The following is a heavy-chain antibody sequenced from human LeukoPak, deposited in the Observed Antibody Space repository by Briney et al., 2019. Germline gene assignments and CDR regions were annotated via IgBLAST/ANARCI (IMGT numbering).Heavy chain of an antibody. CDR2: IWYDGTNK. Sequence: GRSLRLSCAASGFSFSSYGMHWVRQAPGKGLEWVAVIWYDGTNKYYADSVKGRFTISRDNSKNTLYLQMNSLRAEDTAVYYCARDQRGFSYSKYYFDYWGQGTLVTVSS. D-gene: IGHD5-18*01. CDR1: GFSFSSYG. CDR3: ARDQRGFSYSKYYFDY. J-gene: IGHJ4*02. V-gene: IGHV3-33*01.